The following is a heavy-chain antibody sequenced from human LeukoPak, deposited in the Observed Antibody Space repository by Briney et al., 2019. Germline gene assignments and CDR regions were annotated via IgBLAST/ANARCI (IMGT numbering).Heavy chain of an antibody. Sequence: GEPLRHLSEPLGFTFTSYAMTCACPAPARGREWASAISGSGGSSYYADSVKGWFTISRDNSKSTLCLQMNSLRTEDPAVYYCAKGPDYNNYDWFAPWGQGTLVTVSS. J-gene: IGHJ5*02. CDR1: GFTFTSYA. CDR2: ISGSGGSS. V-gene: IGHV3-23*01. D-gene: IGHD4-11*01. CDR3: AKGPDYNNYDWFAP.